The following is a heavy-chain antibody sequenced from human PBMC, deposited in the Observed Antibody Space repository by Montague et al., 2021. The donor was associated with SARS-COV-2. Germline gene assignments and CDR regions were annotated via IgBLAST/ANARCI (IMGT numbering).Heavy chain of an antibody. J-gene: IGHJ4*02. Sequence: SETLSLTCTVSGGSISSSIYYWVWIRQPPGKGLEWIGSNYYSGSTYYNPSLKIRVTISVDTSKNQFSLKLSSVTAADTAVYYCAGQEADIVGATAFDYRGQGTLVTVSS. CDR1: GGSISSSIYY. D-gene: IGHD1-26*01. CDR2: NYYSGST. V-gene: IGHV4-39*01. CDR3: AGQEADIVGATAFDY.